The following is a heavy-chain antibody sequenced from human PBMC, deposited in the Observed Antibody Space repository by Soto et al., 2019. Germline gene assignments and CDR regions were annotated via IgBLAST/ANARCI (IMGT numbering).Heavy chain of an antibody. V-gene: IGHV4-30-4*01. CDR3: ARGFPRSTWANDY. J-gene: IGHJ4*02. Sequence: SETLSLTCTVSGGSISSGDYYWSWIRQPPGKGLEWIGYIYYSGSTYYNPSLKSRVTISVDTSKNQFSLKLSSVTAADTAVYYCARGFPRSTWANDYWGQGTLVTVSS. CDR2: IYYSGST. D-gene: IGHD1-26*01. CDR1: GGSISSGDYY.